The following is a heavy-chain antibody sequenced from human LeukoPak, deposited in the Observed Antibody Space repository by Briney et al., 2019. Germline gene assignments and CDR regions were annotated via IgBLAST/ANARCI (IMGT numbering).Heavy chain of an antibody. CDR1: GFTFSSYA. CDR2: ISDSGGGT. CDR3: AKDKYYYGSGSYLGGFDY. V-gene: IGHV3-23*01. D-gene: IGHD3-10*01. J-gene: IGHJ4*02. Sequence: GGSLRLSCAASGFTFSSYAMSWVRQAPGKGLEWVSTISDSGGGTYYADSVKGRFTISRDNSKNTLYLQMNSLRAEDTAVYYCAKDKYYYGSGSYLGGFDYWGQGTLVTVSS.